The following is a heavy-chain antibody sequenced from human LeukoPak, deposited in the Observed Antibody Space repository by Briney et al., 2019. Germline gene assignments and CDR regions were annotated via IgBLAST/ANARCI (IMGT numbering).Heavy chain of an antibody. CDR2: IYYSGST. CDR1: GGSISSYY. J-gene: IGHJ5*02. Sequence: SGTLSLTCTVSGGSISSYYWSWIRQPPGKGLEWIGYIYYSGSTNYNPSLKSRVTISVDTSKNQFSLKLSPVTAADTAVYYCARGSYGSGSYLGLNWFDPWGQGTLVTVSS. D-gene: IGHD3-10*01. V-gene: IGHV4-59*01. CDR3: ARGSYGSGSYLGLNWFDP.